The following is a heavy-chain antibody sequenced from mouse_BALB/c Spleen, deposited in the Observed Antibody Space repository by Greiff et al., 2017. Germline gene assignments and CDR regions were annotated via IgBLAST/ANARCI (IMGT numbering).Heavy chain of an antibody. J-gene: IGHJ4*01. CDR3: ARELGGSSYVPLAMDY. D-gene: IGHD1-1*01. CDR1: GFTFSSYT. Sequence: EVMLVESGGGLVQPGGSLKLSCAASGFTFSSYTMSWVRQTPEKRLEWVAYISNGGGSTYYPDTVKGRFTISRDNAKNTLYLQMSSLKSEDTAMYYCARELGGSSYVPLAMDYWGQGTSVTVSS. CDR2: ISNGGGST. V-gene: IGHV5-12-2*01.